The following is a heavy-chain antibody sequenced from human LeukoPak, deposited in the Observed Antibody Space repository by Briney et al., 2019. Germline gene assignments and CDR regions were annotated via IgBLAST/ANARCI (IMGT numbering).Heavy chain of an antibody. D-gene: IGHD3-22*01. CDR3: ARAGDYNTGYYWVY. CDR1: GYTFTSYY. Sequence: ASVKVSCKASGYTFTSYYMHWVRQAPGQRLEWMGWINTGNGNTKYSQEFQGRVTITKDTSATTAYMELSSLRYEDMAVYYCARAGDYNTGYYWVYWGQGTLVTVSS. V-gene: IGHV1-3*03. CDR2: INTGNGNT. J-gene: IGHJ4*02.